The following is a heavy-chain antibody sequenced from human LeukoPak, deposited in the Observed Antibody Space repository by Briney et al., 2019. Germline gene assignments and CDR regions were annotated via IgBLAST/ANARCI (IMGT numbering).Heavy chain of an antibody. Sequence: SETLSLACTVSGGSISSYYWSWIRQPPGKGLEWVGYIYYSGSTNYNPSLKSRVTISVDTSKNQFSLKLSSVTAADTAVYYCARGFYYGSGSPTYYYYYMDVWGKGTTVTIPS. V-gene: IGHV4-59*01. D-gene: IGHD3-10*01. CDR2: IYYSGST. CDR1: GGSISSYY. CDR3: ARGFYYGSGSPTYYYYYMDV. J-gene: IGHJ6*03.